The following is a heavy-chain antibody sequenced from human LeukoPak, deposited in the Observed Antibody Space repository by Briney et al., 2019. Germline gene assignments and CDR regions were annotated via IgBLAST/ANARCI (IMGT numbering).Heavy chain of an antibody. CDR3: ARGGIKTFYSFDY. CDR1: GFTVSSNH. Sequence: PGGSLRLSCAASGFTVSSNHMSLVRQAPGKGLEWVSIIYSDGRTYYADSVRGLFTISRDNSKNTLYLQMNSLRPEDTAVYYCARGGIKTFYSFDYWGQGTLVTVSS. V-gene: IGHV3-66*02. J-gene: IGHJ4*02. D-gene: IGHD3-16*01. CDR2: IYSDGRT.